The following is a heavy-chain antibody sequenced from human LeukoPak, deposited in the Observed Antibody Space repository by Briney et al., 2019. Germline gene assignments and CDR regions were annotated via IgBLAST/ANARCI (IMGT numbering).Heavy chain of an antibody. CDR1: GFTFTDYG. J-gene: IGHJ4*02. V-gene: IGHV3-30*18. CDR2: IPYVESET. D-gene: IGHD2-2*02. CDR3: AKDLYTSGGILDY. Sequence: GGSLRLSCEASGFTFTDYGMHWVRQAPGKGLEWLAVIPYVESETYYADSVKGRFTISRDNSKNMVYLRMNSLRVEDTAFYYCAKDLYTSGGILDYWGQGTLVTVSS.